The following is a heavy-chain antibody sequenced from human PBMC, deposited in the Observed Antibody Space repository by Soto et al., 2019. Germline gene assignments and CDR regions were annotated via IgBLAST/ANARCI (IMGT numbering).Heavy chain of an antibody. CDR3: NRGLSGEKVDQ. J-gene: IGHJ4*02. D-gene: IGHD2-21*01. CDR1: GGSISDGAYY. V-gene: IGHV4-30-4*01. CDR2: IYDSGNT. Sequence: QVQLQESGPGLVKPSQTLSLTCTVSGGSISDGAYYWSWIRQPPGKGLEWIGHIYDSGNTYNNPSLKSRLTISVDTSKNHFPLNLTSLTAADTAFYYCNRGLSGEKVDQGGQGTLVTVSS.